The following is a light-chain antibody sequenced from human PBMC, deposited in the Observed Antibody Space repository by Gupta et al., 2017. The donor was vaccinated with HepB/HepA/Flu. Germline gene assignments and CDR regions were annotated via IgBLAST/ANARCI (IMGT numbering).Light chain of an antibody. V-gene: IGKV4-1*01. CDR2: WAS. J-gene: IGKJ3*01. CDR3: QQDDSTPIT. Sequence: DIVLTQSPASLAVSLGERATINCKSSQSVLYSSNNKNYLAWYQQKPGQPPKLLIYWASTRESGVPDRFSGSGSGTXFTLTIXSPQAEDVAVYYCQQDDSTPITFGXGTKVDIK. CDR1: QSVLYSSNNKNY.